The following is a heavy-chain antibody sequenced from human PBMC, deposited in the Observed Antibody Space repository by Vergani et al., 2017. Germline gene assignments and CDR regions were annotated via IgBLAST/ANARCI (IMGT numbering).Heavy chain of an antibody. CDR2: ISGYNGKT. Sequence: QVQLVQSGAEMKKPGASVNVSCKTSGYSFNSYGINWVRQAPGQGLEWLGWISGYNGKTKYVEKLQGRITVTIDTSTNSAYMELRGLRSDDTAVYYCARGGSIAPPPYLYYFYMDVWGKGTSVTVSS. D-gene: IGHD6-6*01. CDR3: ARGGSIAPPPYLYYFYMDV. CDR1: GYSFNSYG. J-gene: IGHJ6*03. V-gene: IGHV1-18*01.